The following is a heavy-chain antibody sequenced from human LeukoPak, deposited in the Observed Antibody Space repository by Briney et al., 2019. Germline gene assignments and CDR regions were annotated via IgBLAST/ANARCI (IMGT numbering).Heavy chain of an antibody. CDR3: ARAGGYYDSSGYYYSQPGFDY. CDR2: IYHSGST. CDR1: GGSFSGYY. V-gene: IGHV4-34*01. J-gene: IGHJ4*02. D-gene: IGHD3-22*01. Sequence: PSETLSLTCAVYGGSFSGYYWSWIRQPPGKGLEWIGSIYHSGSTYYNPSLKSRVTISVDTSKNQFSLKLSSVTAADTAVYYCARAGGYYDSSGYYYSQPGFDYWGQGTLVTVSS.